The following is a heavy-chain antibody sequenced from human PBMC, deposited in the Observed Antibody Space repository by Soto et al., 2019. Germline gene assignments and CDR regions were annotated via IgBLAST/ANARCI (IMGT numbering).Heavy chain of an antibody. J-gene: IGHJ2*01. Sequence: QVQLQESGPGLVKPSQTLSLTCTVTGGSISSGCYFWSWIRQHPGKRLAWIGYIYYSGSTYYNPTLKSRVTISVDTSNNQFPLKLSSVTAADTAVYYCARVYYDFQSGYYHGYFDLWGRGSIVTVSS. V-gene: IGHV4-31*03. CDR3: ARVYYDFQSGYYHGYFDL. CDR1: GGSISSGCYF. D-gene: IGHD3-3*01. CDR2: IYYSGST.